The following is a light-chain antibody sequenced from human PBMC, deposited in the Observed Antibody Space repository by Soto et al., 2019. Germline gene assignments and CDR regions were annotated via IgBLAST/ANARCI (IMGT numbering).Light chain of an antibody. V-gene: IGKV4-1*01. CDR2: WAS. CDR3: QQYFSTPLT. Sequence: DIVMTQSPDSLAVSLGERPTINCKSSQSVLYSSNNKNYLAWYQQKPGQPPKLLIYWASTRESGVPDRFSGSGSGTGFTLTISSLQAEDVAVYYCQQYFSTPLTFGGGTKVEIK. CDR1: QSVLYSSNNKNY. J-gene: IGKJ4*01.